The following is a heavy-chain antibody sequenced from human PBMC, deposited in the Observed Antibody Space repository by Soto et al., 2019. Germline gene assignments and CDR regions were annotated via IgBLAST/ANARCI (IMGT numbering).Heavy chain of an antibody. CDR1: CGSISSYY. CDR3: ARQGGIWFGELHWFYP. J-gene: IGHJ5*02. V-gene: IGHV4-59*01. CDR2: IYYSGST. D-gene: IGHD3-10*01. Sequence: SETLSLTCTVSCGSISSYYWSWIRQPPGKGLEWIGYIYYSGSTNYNPSLKSRVTISVDTSKNQFSLKLSSVTAADTAVYYCARQGGIWFGELHWFYPWGQGTLVTVSS.